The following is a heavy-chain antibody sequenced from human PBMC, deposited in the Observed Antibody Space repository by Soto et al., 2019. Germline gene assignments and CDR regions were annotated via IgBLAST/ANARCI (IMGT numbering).Heavy chain of an antibody. CDR1: GGSVSSGTYY. CDR3: ATRTNPRRNFSYGMDV. Sequence: QVQLQESGPGLVKPSETLSLTCSVSGGSVSSGTYYWNWIRQPPGKGLEWIGYIFHSGDTNYNPSLESRLTISVDAAKNQFSLKRRSVTAADTAVYYCATRTNPRRNFSYGMDVWGQGTTVTVSS. CDR2: IFHSGDT. J-gene: IGHJ6*02. V-gene: IGHV4-61*01.